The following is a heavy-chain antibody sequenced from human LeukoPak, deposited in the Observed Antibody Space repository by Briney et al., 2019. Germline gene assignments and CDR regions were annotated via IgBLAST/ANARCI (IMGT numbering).Heavy chain of an antibody. Sequence: ASVKVSCKASGGSFNSYAINWVRQAPGQGLEWMGRIFPIFGTANYAQKFQGRVTVTTDEYTNTAYMELSSLRPEDTAMYYCARDRGERDSSWSLPAHGFDIWGQGTMVTVSS. V-gene: IGHV1-69*05. CDR1: GGSFNSYA. D-gene: IGHD6-13*01. J-gene: IGHJ3*02. CDR2: IFPIFGTA. CDR3: ARDRGERDSSWSLPAHGFDI.